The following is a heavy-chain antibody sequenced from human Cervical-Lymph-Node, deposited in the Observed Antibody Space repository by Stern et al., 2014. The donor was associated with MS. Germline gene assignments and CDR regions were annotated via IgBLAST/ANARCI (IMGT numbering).Heavy chain of an antibody. CDR2: ISWNSGSI. Sequence: MQLVQSGGGLVQPGRSLRLSCAASGFPFDDYAMHWVRQAPGKGLEWVSGISWNSGSIGYADSVKGRFTISRDNAKNSLYLQMNSLRAEDTALYYCAKARLIAVANSDAFDIWGQGTMVTVSS. CDR1: GFPFDDYA. CDR3: AKARLIAVANSDAFDI. D-gene: IGHD6-19*01. V-gene: IGHV3-9*01. J-gene: IGHJ3*02.